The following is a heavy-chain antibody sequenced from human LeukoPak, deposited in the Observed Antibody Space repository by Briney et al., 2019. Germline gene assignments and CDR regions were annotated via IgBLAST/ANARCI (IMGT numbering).Heavy chain of an antibody. CDR1: GGSISSYY. CDR2: IYYSGST. D-gene: IGHD3-22*01. V-gene: IGHV4-59*01. CDR3: ARGGYDSSGYYYYYYYMDV. J-gene: IGHJ6*03. Sequence: PETLSLTCTVSGGSISSYYWSWIRQPPGKGLEWIGYIYYSGSTNYNPSLKSRVTISVDTSKNQFSLKLSSVTAADTAVYYCARGGYDSSGYYYYYYYMDVWGKGTTVTISS.